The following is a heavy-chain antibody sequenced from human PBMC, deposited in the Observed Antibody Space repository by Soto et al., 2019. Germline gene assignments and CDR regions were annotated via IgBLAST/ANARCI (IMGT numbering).Heavy chain of an antibody. CDR3: ERDRVQMVDGLDV. J-gene: IGHJ6*02. CDR2: IWYDGINK. CDR1: GFTFSNNG. V-gene: IGHV3-33*01. D-gene: IGHD2-15*01. Sequence: QVQLVESGGGVVQPGRSLRLSCAASGFTFSNNGMHWVRQAPGKGLEWVAVIWYDGINKYYADSVKGRFIISRDNSKNTVYLQMNSLIAEDTSVYYCERDRVQMVDGLDVWGQGTTVTV.